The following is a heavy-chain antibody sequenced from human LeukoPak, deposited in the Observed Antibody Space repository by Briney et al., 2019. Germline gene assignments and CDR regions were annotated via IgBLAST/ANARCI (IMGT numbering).Heavy chain of an antibody. Sequence: PGGSLRLSCAASGFTFSQYWMGWVRQAPGKRPEWVANMNIDGSEKHYADSVEGRFFISRDNARNLVYLQMASLRVEDTAIYYCARDPVEWELLLDYWGQGTPVTVSS. CDR2: MNIDGSEK. CDR1: GFTFSQYW. J-gene: IGHJ4*02. V-gene: IGHV3-7*03. D-gene: IGHD1-26*01. CDR3: ARDPVEWELLLDY.